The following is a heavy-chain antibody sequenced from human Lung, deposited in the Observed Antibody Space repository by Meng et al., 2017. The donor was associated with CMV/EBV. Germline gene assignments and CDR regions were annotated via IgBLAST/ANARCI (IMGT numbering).Heavy chain of an antibody. CDR1: GFTFSGSA. D-gene: IGHD4-17*01. CDR2: IRSKTNNYAT. CDR3: IRPYGDYTYYYGLDV. V-gene: IGHV3-73*01. Sequence: GGSLRLXCATSGFTFSGSAIHWVRQASGKGLEWVGHIRSKTNNYATAYAASVKGRFTISRDDSKNTAYLQMNSLKTEDTAVYYCIRPYGDYTYYYGLDVXGQGXTVTVSS. J-gene: IGHJ6*02.